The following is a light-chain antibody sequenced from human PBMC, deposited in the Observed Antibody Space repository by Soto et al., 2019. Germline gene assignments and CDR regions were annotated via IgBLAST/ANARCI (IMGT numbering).Light chain of an antibody. CDR1: QSVSNY. CDR2: DAS. CDR3: QQRINWAVLA. V-gene: IGKV3-11*01. J-gene: IGKJ4*01. Sequence: EIVLTQSPATLSLSPGERATLSCRASQSVSNYLAWYQQKPGQAPRLLLYDASNRATAIPARFSGSGSGTDFNVTISGLEDDDFGVYYCQQRINWAVLAFGGGIKKEIK.